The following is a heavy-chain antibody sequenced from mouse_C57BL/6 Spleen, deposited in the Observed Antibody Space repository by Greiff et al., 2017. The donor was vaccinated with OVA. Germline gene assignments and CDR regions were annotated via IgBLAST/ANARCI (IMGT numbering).Heavy chain of an antibody. Sequence: VQLQQSGPELVKPGASVKISCKASGYSFTSYYIHWVKQRPGQGLEWIGWIYPGSGNTKYNEKFKGKATLTADTSSSTAYMQLSSLTSEDSAVYYCAREEDYYGSSYWFAYWGQGTRVTVSA. J-gene: IGHJ3*01. D-gene: IGHD1-1*01. CDR2: IYPGSGNT. V-gene: IGHV1-66*01. CDR1: GYSFTSYY. CDR3: AREEDYYGSSYWFAY.